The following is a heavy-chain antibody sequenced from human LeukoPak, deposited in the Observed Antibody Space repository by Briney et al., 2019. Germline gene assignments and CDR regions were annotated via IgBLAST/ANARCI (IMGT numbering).Heavy chain of an antibody. V-gene: IGHV3-53*01. CDR3: ARLSGGSFDY. CDR1: WFTVSRNY. D-gene: IGHD2-15*01. Sequence: GGSLRLSCAASWFTVSRNYMSWVRQAPGKGLEWVSVIYSGSSTYYADSVKGRFTISRDNSKNTLYLQMNSLRAEDTAVYYCARLSGGSFDYWGQGTLVTVSS. CDR2: IYSGSST. J-gene: IGHJ4*02.